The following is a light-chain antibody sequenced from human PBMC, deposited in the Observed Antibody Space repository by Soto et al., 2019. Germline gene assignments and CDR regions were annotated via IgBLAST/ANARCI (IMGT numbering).Light chain of an antibody. Sequence: DLPMTQSPSSLSASVGDRVTITCRASQSISSYLNWYQQKPGKAPKLLIYAASSLQSGVPSRFSGSGSGTDFTLTISSLQPEDFATYYCQQSYSTPCTFGQGTKLEIK. CDR2: AAS. V-gene: IGKV1-39*01. CDR3: QQSYSTPCT. CDR1: QSISSY. J-gene: IGKJ2*02.